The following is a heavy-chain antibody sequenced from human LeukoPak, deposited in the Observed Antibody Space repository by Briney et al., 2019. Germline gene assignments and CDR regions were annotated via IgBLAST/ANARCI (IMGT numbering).Heavy chain of an antibody. D-gene: IGHD3-22*01. CDR2: ISYDGDNE. J-gene: IGHJ6*02. Sequence: PGRSLRLSCAASGFTFRSYAMHWVRQAPGKGLEWVAVISYDGDNEYYADSVKGRFTISRDNSKNTLYLQMNSLRAEDTAVYYCARENRGHYSDSSVSYYYHYGMDVWGHGTTVTVSS. CDR3: ARENRGHYSDSSVSYYYHYGMDV. CDR1: GFTFRSYA. V-gene: IGHV3-30*14.